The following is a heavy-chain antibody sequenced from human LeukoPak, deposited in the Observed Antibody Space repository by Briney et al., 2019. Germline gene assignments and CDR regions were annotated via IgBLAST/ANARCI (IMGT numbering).Heavy chain of an antibody. CDR3: ARLRDYYYNYMDV. CDR1: GGSISSGSYY. V-gene: IGHV4-39*01. CDR2: IYYSGST. Sequence: PSQTLSLTCTVSGGSISSGSYYWGWIRQPPGKGLEWIGSIYYSGSTYYNPSLKSRVTISVDTSKIQISLKLNSVTAADTAVYYCARLRDYYYNYMDVWGKGTTVTISS. J-gene: IGHJ6*03.